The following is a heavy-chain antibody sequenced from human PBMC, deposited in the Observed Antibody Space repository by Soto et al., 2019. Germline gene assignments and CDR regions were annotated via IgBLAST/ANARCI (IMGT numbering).Heavy chain of an antibody. CDR1: GFTFSSYA. Sequence: SLRLSCAASGFTFSSYAMHWVRQAPGKGLEWVAVISYDGSNKYYADSVKGRFTISRDNSKNTLYLQMNSLRAEDTAVYYCARGPSIAVADYWGQGTLVTVSS. D-gene: IGHD6-19*01. CDR3: ARGPSIAVADY. J-gene: IGHJ4*02. CDR2: ISYDGSNK. V-gene: IGHV3-30-3*01.